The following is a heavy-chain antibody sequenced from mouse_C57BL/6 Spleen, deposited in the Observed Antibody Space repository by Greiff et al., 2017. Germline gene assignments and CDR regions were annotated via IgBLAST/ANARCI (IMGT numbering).Heavy chain of an antibody. CDR2: IRLKSDNYAT. CDR1: GFTFSNYW. J-gene: IGHJ3*01. Sequence: EVKVEESGGGLVQPGGSMKLSCVASGFTFSNYWMNWVRQSPEKGLEWVAQIRLKSDNYATHYAESVKGRFTISRDDSKSSVYLQMNNLRAEDTGIYYCTSPGTPFAYWGQGTLVTVSA. V-gene: IGHV6-3*01. CDR3: TSPGTPFAY.